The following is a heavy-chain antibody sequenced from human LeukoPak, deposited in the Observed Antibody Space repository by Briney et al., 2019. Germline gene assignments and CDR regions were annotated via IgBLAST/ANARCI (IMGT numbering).Heavy chain of an antibody. CDR3: ARGVTYYDDSSGYLPDY. J-gene: IGHJ4*02. CDR2: IYNRGLT. Sequence: SETLSFTCNVSGSSLLAPDYYWTWIRQHPGRGLEWIGYIYNRGLTYYNPSLKSRVTISVDTSKNQFSLKLTSVTAADTAVYYCARGVTYYDDSSGYLPDYWGQGTLVTVSS. D-gene: IGHD3-22*01. V-gene: IGHV4-31*03. CDR1: GSSLLAPDYY.